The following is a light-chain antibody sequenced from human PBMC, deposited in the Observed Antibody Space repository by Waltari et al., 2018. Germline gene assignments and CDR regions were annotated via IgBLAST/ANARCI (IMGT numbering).Light chain of an antibody. V-gene: IGKV1-9*01. CDR3: QQLNSFPIT. CDR1: QGISGF. CDR2: TAS. Sequence: DIQLTQSPSFLSASVGDRVTITCRAIQGISGFLAWYQQKPGKAPNLLIYTASTLQSGVPSRFSGSGSGTEFTLTISSLQPEDFATYYCQQLNSFPITFGQGTRLEIK. J-gene: IGKJ5*01.